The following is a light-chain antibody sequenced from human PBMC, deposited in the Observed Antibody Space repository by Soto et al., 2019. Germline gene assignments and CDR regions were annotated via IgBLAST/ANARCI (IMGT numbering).Light chain of an antibody. V-gene: IGKV1-39*01. Sequence: DIQMTQSPSSLSASVGDRVIITCRTSQSISNYLNWYQQNPGKAPKLLIYLASTLQSVVPSRFSGSGSGTDFTLTISSLQPEDFATYYCQQSYSSPLTFGGGTKVEI. J-gene: IGKJ4*01. CDR2: LAS. CDR1: QSISNY. CDR3: QQSYSSPLT.